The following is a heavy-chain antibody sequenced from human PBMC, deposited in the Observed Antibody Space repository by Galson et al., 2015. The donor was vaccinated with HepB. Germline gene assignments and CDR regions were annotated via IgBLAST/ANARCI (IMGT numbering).Heavy chain of an antibody. CDR1: GYRFTSYW. Sequence: QSGAEVKKAGESLKISCKGSGYRFTSYWIGWVRQMPGKGLEWMGIIYPGDSDTYYSPSFQGQVTISADDSINTAYLQWSSLRASDTAMYYCARQQVRPGLPPAGIIDYWGQGTLVTVSS. CDR2: IYPGDSDT. CDR3: ARQQVRPGLPPAGIIDY. D-gene: IGHD6-13*01. V-gene: IGHV5-51*01. J-gene: IGHJ4*02.